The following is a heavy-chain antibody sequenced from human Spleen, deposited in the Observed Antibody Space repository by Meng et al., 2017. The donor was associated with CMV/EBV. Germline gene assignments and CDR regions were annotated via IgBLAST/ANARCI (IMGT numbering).Heavy chain of an antibody. J-gene: IGHJ4*02. Sequence: SLKISCAASGFTFDDYAMHWVRQAPGKGLEWVSGISWNSRKIDYADSVKGRFTISRDNAKNSMYLQMNSLRAEDMALYYCAKGGVYCSSTSCSPGDDYFDYWGQGTLVTVSS. CDR3: AKGGVYCSSTSCSPGDDYFDY. CDR1: GFTFDDYA. CDR2: ISWNSRKI. V-gene: IGHV3-9*03. D-gene: IGHD2-2*01.